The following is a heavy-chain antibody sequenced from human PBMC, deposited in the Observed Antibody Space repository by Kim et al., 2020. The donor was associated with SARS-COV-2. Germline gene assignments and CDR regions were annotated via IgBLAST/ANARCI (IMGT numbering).Heavy chain of an antibody. Sequence: FDGYALSVKSRIIIKPDTSKNQFSLQLDSVTPEDTAVYYCARGKYYAFDIWGQGTLVTVSS. D-gene: IGHD3-10*01. V-gene: IGHV6-1*01. CDR3: ARGKYYAFDI. CDR2: FD. J-gene: IGHJ3*02.